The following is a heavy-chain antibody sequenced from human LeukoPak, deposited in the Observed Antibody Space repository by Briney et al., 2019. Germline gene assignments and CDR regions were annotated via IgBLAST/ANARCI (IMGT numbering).Heavy chain of an antibody. CDR2: IPVDGRNE. J-gene: IGHJ3*02. CDR1: GFTFRTSV. V-gene: IGHV3-30*04. D-gene: IGHD3-22*01. Sequence: PGRSLTLSCAASGFTFRTSVMHWVRQAPGKGLEWVAGIPVDGRNEHYADSVKGRFTVSRDNSENTLHLQMNSLGAEDTAVYHCSRGVFSSGHCDVFDIWGQGTLVTVSP. CDR3: SRGVFSSGHCDVFDI.